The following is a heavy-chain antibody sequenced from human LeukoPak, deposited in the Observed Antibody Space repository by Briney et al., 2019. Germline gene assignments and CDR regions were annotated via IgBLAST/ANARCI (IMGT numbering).Heavy chain of an antibody. D-gene: IGHD3-16*01. CDR2: IYYSGST. J-gene: IGHJ6*02. Sequence: SETLSLTCTVSGGSISSSSYYWGWIRQPPGKGLEWIGSIYYSGSTYYNPSLKSRVTTSVDTSKNQFSLKLSSVTAADTAVYYCARQITYYYYGMDAWGQGTTVTVSS. CDR1: GGSISSSSYY. CDR3: ARQITYYYYGMDA. V-gene: IGHV4-39*01.